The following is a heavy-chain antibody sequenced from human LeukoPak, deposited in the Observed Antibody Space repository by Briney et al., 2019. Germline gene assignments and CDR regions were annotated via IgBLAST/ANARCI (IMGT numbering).Heavy chain of an antibody. V-gene: IGHV3-7*03. Sequence: GGSLRLSCAASGFTFSSYSMNWVRQAPGKGLEWVANIKQDGSEKYYVDSVKGRFTISRDNAKNSLYLQMNSLRVEDTAVYYCARSGIVAPGGDFWGQGTLVTVSS. CDR2: IKQDGSEK. D-gene: IGHD6-13*01. CDR1: GFTFSSYS. CDR3: ARSGIVAPGGDF. J-gene: IGHJ4*02.